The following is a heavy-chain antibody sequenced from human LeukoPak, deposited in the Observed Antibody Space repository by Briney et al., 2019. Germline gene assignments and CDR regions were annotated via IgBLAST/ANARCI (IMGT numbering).Heavy chain of an antibody. CDR3: AKSLVSYDYVWGSYRNLYYFDY. D-gene: IGHD3-16*02. CDR1: GFTFSRYA. CDR2: ISGSGGST. Sequence: GGSLRLSCAASGFTFSRYAMSWVRQAPGKGLEWVSAISGSGGSTYYADSVKGRFTISRDNSKNTLYLQMNSLRAEDTAVYYCAKSLVSYDYVWGSYRNLYYFDYWGQGTLVTVSS. J-gene: IGHJ4*02. V-gene: IGHV3-23*01.